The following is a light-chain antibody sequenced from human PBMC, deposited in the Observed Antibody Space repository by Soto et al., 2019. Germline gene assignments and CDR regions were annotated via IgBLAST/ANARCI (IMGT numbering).Light chain of an antibody. Sequence: QSALTQPASVSGSPGQSITISCTGTISDVGGYNFVSWYQQYPGKAPKLMICDVSNRPSGVSNRFSGSKSGNTASLTISGLQAEDEADYYCSSFTGSHYVFGTGTQLTVL. J-gene: IGLJ1*01. V-gene: IGLV2-14*03. CDR1: ISDVGGYNF. CDR3: SSFTGSHYV. CDR2: DVS.